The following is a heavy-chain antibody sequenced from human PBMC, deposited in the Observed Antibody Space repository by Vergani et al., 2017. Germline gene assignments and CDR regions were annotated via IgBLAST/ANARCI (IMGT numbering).Heavy chain of an antibody. CDR1: GFSFRNAW. D-gene: IGHD3-10*01. J-gene: IGHJ6*02. CDR2: IKSTFDRGTT. V-gene: IGHV3-15*07. Sequence: EVQLVESGGGIVKPGGSLRLSCVASGFSFRNAWMNWVRRTPGKGLEWVGRIKSTFDRGTTDYAAAVKGRFTISSADSKNTLFLQMNGLKTEDIGVYYCTTDPRYCGDGSSYLLRDHHYYGMDVWGQGTTVTVSS. CDR3: TTDPRYCGDGSSYLLRDHHYYGMDV.